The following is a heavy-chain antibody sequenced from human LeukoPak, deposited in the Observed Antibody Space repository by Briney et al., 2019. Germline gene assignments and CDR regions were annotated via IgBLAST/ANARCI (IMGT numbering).Heavy chain of an antibody. J-gene: IGHJ5*02. CDR3: ARGAYCSSTSCYKGDWFDP. CDR2: ISSSGSYI. V-gene: IGHV3-21*01. D-gene: IGHD2-2*02. Sequence: PGGSLRLSCAASGFTFSSYNMNWVRQAPGKGLEWVSFISSSGSYIYYADSVRGRFTISRDNAENSLYLQMNSLRAEDTAVYYCARGAYCSSTSCYKGDWFDPWGQGTLVTVSS. CDR1: GFTFSSYN.